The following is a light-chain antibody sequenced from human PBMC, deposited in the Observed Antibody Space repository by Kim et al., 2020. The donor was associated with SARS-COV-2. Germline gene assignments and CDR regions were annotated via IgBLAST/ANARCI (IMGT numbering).Light chain of an antibody. CDR3: QQSHSTPYT. J-gene: IGKJ2*01. Sequence: SASVGDRVTITCRASQSISNYLNWYQQKPGKAPKLLIYAASSLQSGVPSRFSGSGSGTDFTLTISSLQPEDFATYYCQQSHSTPYTFGQGTKLEI. V-gene: IGKV1-39*01. CDR1: QSISNY. CDR2: AAS.